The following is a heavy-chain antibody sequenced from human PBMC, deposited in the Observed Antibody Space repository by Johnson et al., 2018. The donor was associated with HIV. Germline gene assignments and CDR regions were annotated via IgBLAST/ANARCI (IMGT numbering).Heavy chain of an antibody. CDR1: GFTFSSYA. D-gene: IGHD2-2*02. CDR3: ARPSLYGVGWAFDI. V-gene: IGHV3-NL1*01. J-gene: IGHJ3*02. Sequence: QVQLVESGGGVVQPGRSLRLSCAASGFTFSSYAMHWVRQAPGKGLEWVSVIYSGGSTYYADSVKGRFTISRDNSKNTLYLQMNSLRAEDTAVYYCARPSLYGVGWAFDIWGQGTMVTVSS. CDR2: IYSGGST.